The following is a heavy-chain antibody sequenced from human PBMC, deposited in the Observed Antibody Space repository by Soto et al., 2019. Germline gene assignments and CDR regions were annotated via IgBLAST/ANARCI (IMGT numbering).Heavy chain of an antibody. CDR3: ARQEDVVGAMGGMDV. V-gene: IGHV5-51*01. J-gene: IGHJ6*02. CDR1: GYSFTSYW. CDR2: IYPGDSDT. Sequence: PGESLKISCKGSGYSFTSYWIGWVRQMPGKGLEWMGIIYPGDSDTRYSPSFQGQVTISADKSISTAYLQWSSLKASDTAMYYCARQEDVVGAMGGMDVWGQGTTVTVSS. D-gene: IGHD1-26*01.